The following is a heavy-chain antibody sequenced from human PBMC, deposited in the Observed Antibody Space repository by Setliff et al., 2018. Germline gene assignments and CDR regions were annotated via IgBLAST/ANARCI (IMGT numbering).Heavy chain of an antibody. V-gene: IGHV3-30-3*01. D-gene: IGHD2-21*01. Sequence: GGSLRLSCAVSGFTFSSYAMHWVRQAPGKGLEWVAVISYDGSNKYYADSVRGRFTVSRDNARNLLYLQMNSLRVDDTAVYYCSSYLVSWGQGALVTVSS. CDR3: SSYLVS. CDR2: ISYDGSNK. J-gene: IGHJ4*02. CDR1: GFTFSSYA.